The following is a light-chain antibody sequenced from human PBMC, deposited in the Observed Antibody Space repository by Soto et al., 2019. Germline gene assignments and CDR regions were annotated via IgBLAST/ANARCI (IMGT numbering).Light chain of an antibody. CDR1: QSVSSNY. J-gene: IGKJ1*01. V-gene: IGKV3-20*01. CDR3: QQYGSSPST. Sequence: EIVLTLSPVTLSLSPGERATLSCRASQSVSSNYLAWYQQKPGQAPRLLIYGASSRATGIPDRFSGVGSGTDFTLTISRLEPEDFAVYYCQQYGSSPSTFGQGTKVDIK. CDR2: GAS.